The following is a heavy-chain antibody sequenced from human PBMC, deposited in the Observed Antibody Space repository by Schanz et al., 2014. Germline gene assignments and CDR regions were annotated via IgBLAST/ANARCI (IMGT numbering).Heavy chain of an antibody. V-gene: IGHV1-18*01. D-gene: IGHD2-2*01. J-gene: IGHJ5*02. CDR2: ISAYNGNT. Sequence: QVQLVQSGAEVKKPGASVKVSCKASGYTFTSYGINWVRQAPGQGLEWMGWISAYNGNTNYAQKLQGRVTMTTDTSTGTAYMELRSLRSDDTALYYCARDRRRYCSTASCLHDNWFDPWGQGTLVTVSS. CDR3: ARDRRRYCSTASCLHDNWFDP. CDR1: GYTFTSYG.